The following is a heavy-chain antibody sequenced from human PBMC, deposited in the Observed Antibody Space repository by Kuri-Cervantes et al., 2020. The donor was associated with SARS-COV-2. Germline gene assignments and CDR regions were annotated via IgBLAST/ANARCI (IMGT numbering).Heavy chain of an antibody. Sequence: ASVKVSCKASGYTFASYGLSWVRQAPGQGLEWMGWISAYNGNTNYAQKLQGRVTMTTDTSTSTAYMELGSLRSDDTAVYYCARDPDWGVATRTYDYWGQGTLVTVSS. V-gene: IGHV1-18*01. CDR1: GYTFASYG. CDR2: ISAYNGNT. CDR3: ARDPDWGVATRTYDY. J-gene: IGHJ4*02. D-gene: IGHD5-12*01.